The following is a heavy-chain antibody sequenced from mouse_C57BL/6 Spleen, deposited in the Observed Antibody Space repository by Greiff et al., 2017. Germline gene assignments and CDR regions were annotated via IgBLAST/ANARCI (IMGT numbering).Heavy chain of an antibody. CDR1: GFTFSSYA. J-gene: IGHJ2*01. V-gene: IGHV5-4*01. D-gene: IGHD2-1*01. Sequence: EVMLVESGGGLVKPGGSLKLSCAASGFTFSSYAMSWVRQTPEKRLEWVATISDGGSYTYYPDNVKGRFTISRDNAKNNLYLQMSHLKSEDTAMYYCAREGISYGNSYYFDYWGQGTTLTVSS. CDR2: ISDGGSYT. CDR3: AREGISYGNSYYFDY.